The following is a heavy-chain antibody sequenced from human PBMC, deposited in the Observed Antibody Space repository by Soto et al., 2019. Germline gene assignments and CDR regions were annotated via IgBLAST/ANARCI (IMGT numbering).Heavy chain of an antibody. J-gene: IGHJ4*02. CDR1: GFTFYNFA. Sequence: EVQLLESGGGLVQPGGSLRLSCAASGFTFYNFAMSWVRQAPGKGLEWVSTITGSGVYRYHTDSVQGRFTISRDNSKDTLFLQMNSLRAEDTAVYFCARHPSGYIDSLDYWGQGTLVTVSS. CDR3: ARHPSGYIDSLDY. D-gene: IGHD5-12*01. V-gene: IGHV3-23*01. CDR2: ITGSGVYR.